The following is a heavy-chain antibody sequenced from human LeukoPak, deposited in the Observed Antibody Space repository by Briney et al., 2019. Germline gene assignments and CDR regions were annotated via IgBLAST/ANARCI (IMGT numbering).Heavy chain of an antibody. D-gene: IGHD2-21*02. V-gene: IGHV4-34*01. CDR2: INHSGST. CDR1: GGSFSGYY. J-gene: IGHJ3*02. Sequence: SETLSLTCAVYGGSFSGYYWSWIRQPPGKGLEWIGEINHSGSTNYNPSLKSRVTISVDTSKNQFSLKLSSVTAADTAVYYCATEPRIRLVTPGAFDIWGQGTMVTVSS. CDR3: ATEPRIRLVTPGAFDI.